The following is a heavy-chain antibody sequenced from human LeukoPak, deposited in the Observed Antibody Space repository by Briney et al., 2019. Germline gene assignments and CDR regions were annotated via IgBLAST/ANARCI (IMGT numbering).Heavy chain of an antibody. CDR1: GFTFSSYA. D-gene: IGHD2-15*01. J-gene: IGHJ6*02. V-gene: IGHV3-23*01. CDR3: AKGFCSGGSCSSGDYYYGMDV. CDR2: ISGSGGST. Sequence: GASLRLSCAASGFTFSSYAMSWVRQAPGKGLEWVSAISGSGGSTYYADSVKGRFTISRDNSKNTLYLQMNSLRAEDTAVCYCAKGFCSGGSCSSGDYYYGMDVWGQGTTVTVPS.